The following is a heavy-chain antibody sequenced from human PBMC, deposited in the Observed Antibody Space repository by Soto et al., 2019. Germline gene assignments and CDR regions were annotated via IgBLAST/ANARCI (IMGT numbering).Heavy chain of an antibody. V-gene: IGHV5-51*01. CDR1: GYSFTSYW. Sequence: GESLKISCKGSGYSFTSYWIGWVRQMPGKGLEWMGIIYPGDSDTRYSPSFQGQVTISADKSIGTAYLQWSSLKASDTAMYYCATPSSIAARPGYYYYGMDVWGQGTTVTV. CDR3: ATPSSIAARPGYYYYGMDV. CDR2: IYPGDSDT. D-gene: IGHD6-6*01. J-gene: IGHJ6*02.